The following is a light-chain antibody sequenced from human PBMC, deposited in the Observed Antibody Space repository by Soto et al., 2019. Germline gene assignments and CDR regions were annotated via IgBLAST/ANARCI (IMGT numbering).Light chain of an antibody. CDR3: SSYAGSNNVV. CDR2: EVI. J-gene: IGLJ2*01. V-gene: IGLV2-8*01. Sequence: QSALPQPASVSGSPGQSITISCTGTSSDVGGYKYVSWYQHHPGKAPKLMIYEVIKRPSGVPDRFSGSKSGNTASLTVSGLQAEDEADYYCSSYAGSNNVVFGGGTKLTVL. CDR1: SSDVGGYKY.